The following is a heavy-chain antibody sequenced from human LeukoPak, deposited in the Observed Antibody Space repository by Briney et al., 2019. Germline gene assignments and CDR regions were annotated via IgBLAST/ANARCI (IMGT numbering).Heavy chain of an antibody. V-gene: IGHV4-59*01. D-gene: IGHD3-22*01. CDR1: GGSISSYY. CDR3: ARVGPHCDSSGWNWFDP. J-gene: IGHJ5*02. CDR2: IYYSGST. Sequence: SETLSLTCTVSGGSISSYYWSWIRQPPGKGLEWIGYIYYSGSTNYNPSLKSRVTISVDTSKNQFSLKLSSVTAADTAVYYCARVGPHCDSSGWNWFDPWGQGTLVTVSS.